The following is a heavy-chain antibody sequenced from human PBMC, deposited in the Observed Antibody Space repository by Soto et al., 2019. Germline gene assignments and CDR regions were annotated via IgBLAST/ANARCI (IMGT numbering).Heavy chain of an antibody. V-gene: IGHV3-33*01. CDR2: IWYDGSNK. J-gene: IGHJ6*02. CDR1: GFTFSSYG. Sequence: GXSLRLSCAASGFTFSSYGMHWVRQAPGKGLEWVAVIWYDGSNKYYADSVKGRFAISRDNSKNTLYLQMNSLRAEDTAVYYCARDESVLSGYAVYHYLLAVCGQGTSVPGSS. CDR3: ARDESVLSGYAVYHYLLAV. D-gene: IGHD5-12*01.